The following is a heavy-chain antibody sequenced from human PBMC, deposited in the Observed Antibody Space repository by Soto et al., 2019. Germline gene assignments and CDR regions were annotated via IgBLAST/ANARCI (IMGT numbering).Heavy chain of an antibody. CDR1: GGSISSYY. V-gene: IGHV4-59*01. Sequence: QVQLQESGPGLVKPSETLSLTCTVSGGSISSYYWSWIRQPPGKGLEWIGYIYYSGSTNYNPSLKRRVTISVDTSKNQFSLKLSSVTAADTAVYYCATYGMDVWGQGTTVTVSS. CDR2: IYYSGST. CDR3: ATYGMDV. J-gene: IGHJ6*02.